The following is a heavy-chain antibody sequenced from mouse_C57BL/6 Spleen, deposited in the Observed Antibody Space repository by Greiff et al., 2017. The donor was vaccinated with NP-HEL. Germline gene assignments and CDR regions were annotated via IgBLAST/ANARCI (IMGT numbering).Heavy chain of an antibody. Sequence: ESGPGLVKPSQSLSLTCSVTGYSITSGYYWNWIRQFPGNKLEWMGYISYDGSNNYNPSLKNRISITRDTSKNQFFLKLNSVTTEDTATYYCAREGGGDYWGQGTSVTVSS. CDR3: AREGGGDY. CDR2: ISYDGSN. CDR1: GYSITSGYY. J-gene: IGHJ4*01. V-gene: IGHV3-6*01.